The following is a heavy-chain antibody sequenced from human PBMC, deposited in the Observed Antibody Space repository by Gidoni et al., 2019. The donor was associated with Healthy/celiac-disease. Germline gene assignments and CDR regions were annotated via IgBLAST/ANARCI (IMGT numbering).Heavy chain of an antibody. CDR3: AKAAIIPTRIAAAGRRTYNWFDP. CDR1: GFTFSSYA. Sequence: AASGFTFSSYAMSWVRQAPGKGLEWVSAISGSGGSTYYADSVKGRFTISRDNSKNTLYLQMNSLRAEDTAVYYCAKAAIIPTRIAAAGRRTYNWFDPWGQGTLVTVSS. CDR2: ISGSGGST. D-gene: IGHD6-13*01. V-gene: IGHV3-23*01. J-gene: IGHJ5*02.